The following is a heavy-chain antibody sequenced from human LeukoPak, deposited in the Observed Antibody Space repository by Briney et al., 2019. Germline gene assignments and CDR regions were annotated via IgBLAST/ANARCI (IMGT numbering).Heavy chain of an antibody. Sequence: PGGSLRLSCVASRFTFSTYWMSWVRQAPGKGLEWVANIKPDGSEKNYVDSVKGRFIISRDNAKNSLSLQMNSLRAEDTAVYYCTRDWTDTAMGLFDYWGQGTLVTVSS. CDR1: RFTFSTYW. CDR3: TRDWTDTAMGLFDY. D-gene: IGHD5-18*01. CDR2: IKPDGSEK. J-gene: IGHJ4*02. V-gene: IGHV3-7*01.